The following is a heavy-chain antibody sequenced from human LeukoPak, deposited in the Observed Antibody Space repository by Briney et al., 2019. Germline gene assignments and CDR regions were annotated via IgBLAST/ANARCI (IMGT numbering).Heavy chain of an antibody. D-gene: IGHD6-13*01. CDR1: GGSISSYY. Sequence: PSETLSLTCTVSGGSISSYYWSWIRQPAGKGLEWIGRIYTSGSTNYNPSLKSRVTMSVDTSKNQFSLKLSSVTAADTAVYYCARDTASSSWDYWYFDLWGRGTLVTVSS. CDR3: ARDTASSSWDYWYFDL. J-gene: IGHJ2*01. CDR2: IYTSGST. V-gene: IGHV4-4*07.